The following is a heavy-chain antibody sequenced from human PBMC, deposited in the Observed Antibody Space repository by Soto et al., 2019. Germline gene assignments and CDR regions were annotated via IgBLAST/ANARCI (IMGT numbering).Heavy chain of an antibody. V-gene: IGHV3-21*01. D-gene: IGHD4-17*01. CDR3: AREVYGNYKGIDY. CDR1: GFTFSSYS. CDR2: ISSSSSYI. J-gene: IGHJ4*02. Sequence: EVQLVESGGGLVKPGGSLRLSCAASGFTFSSYSMNWVRQAPGKGLEWVSSISSSSSYIYYADSVKGRFTISRDNAKNSRYLQINSLRAKDTAVNYCAREVYGNYKGIDYWGQGTLVTVP.